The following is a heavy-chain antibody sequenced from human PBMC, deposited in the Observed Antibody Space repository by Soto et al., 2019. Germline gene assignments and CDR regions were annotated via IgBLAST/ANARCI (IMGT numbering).Heavy chain of an antibody. V-gene: IGHV4-31*03. CDR2: IYYSGST. J-gene: IGHJ6*02. CDR1: GGSISSGGYY. Sequence: SETLSLTCTVSGGSISSGGYYWSWIRQHPGKGLEWIGYIYYSGSTYYNPSLKSRVTISVDTSKNQFSLKLSSVTAADTAVYYCARDYEIFGVRYGMDVWGQGTTVTVSS. D-gene: IGHD3-3*01. CDR3: ARDYEIFGVRYGMDV.